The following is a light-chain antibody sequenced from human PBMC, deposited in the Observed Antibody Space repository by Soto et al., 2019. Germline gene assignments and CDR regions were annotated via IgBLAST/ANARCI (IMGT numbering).Light chain of an antibody. CDR2: DAY. J-gene: IGKJ5*01. CDR1: QSFRGL. CDR3: QQRHMWPIT. V-gene: IGKV3-11*01. Sequence: EVVLTQSPVTLSXXXXXRATLSCRASQSFRGLLAWYQQKPGQAPRLLIYDAYNRATGIPPRFSGSGSGTDFTLTISSLEPEDSAVYYCQQRHMWPITFGQGTRLEIK.